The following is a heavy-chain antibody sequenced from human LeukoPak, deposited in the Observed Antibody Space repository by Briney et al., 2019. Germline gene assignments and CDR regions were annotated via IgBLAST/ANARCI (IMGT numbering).Heavy chain of an antibody. Sequence: SETLSLTCTVSGGSISSYYWSWIRQPAGKGLEWIGRIYTSGSTNYNPSLKSRVTISVDTSKNQFSLKLSSVTAADTAVYYCARSISTGYSSGWYRVEGYYYYGMDVWGQGTTVTVSS. CDR1: GGSISSYY. CDR2: IYTSGST. J-gene: IGHJ6*02. V-gene: IGHV4-4*07. D-gene: IGHD6-19*01. CDR3: ARSISTGYSSGWYRVEGYYYYGMDV.